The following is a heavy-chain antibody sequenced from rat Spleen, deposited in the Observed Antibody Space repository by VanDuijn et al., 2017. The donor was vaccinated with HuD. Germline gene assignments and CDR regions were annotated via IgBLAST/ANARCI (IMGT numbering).Heavy chain of an antibody. Sequence: EVRLQESGPGLVKPSQSLSLTCSVIDYFITSDYWGWIRKFPGNKLEFMGFITYSGTTGYKPSLKSRISITRDTSKNQFFLQLNSVTTEDTATYFCARAQLGRLAYWGQGTLVTVSS. D-gene: IGHD5-1*01. CDR3: ARAQLGRLAY. CDR1: DYFITSDY. J-gene: IGHJ3*01. CDR2: ITYSGTT. V-gene: IGHV3-1*01.